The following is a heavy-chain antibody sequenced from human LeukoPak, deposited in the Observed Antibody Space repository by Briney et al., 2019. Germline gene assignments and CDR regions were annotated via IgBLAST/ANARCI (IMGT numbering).Heavy chain of an antibody. D-gene: IGHD3-3*01. Sequence: PGGSLRLSCAASGFTFSSYAIYWVRQAPGKGQEYVSGISSNGGSTYYANSVKGRFAVSRDNSKNTLYLQMGSLRAEDMAVYYCARGYDFWSGPEGYYFDYWGQGTLVTVSS. J-gene: IGHJ4*02. V-gene: IGHV3-64*01. CDR1: GFTFSSYA. CDR3: ARGYDFWSGPEGYYFDY. CDR2: ISSNGGST.